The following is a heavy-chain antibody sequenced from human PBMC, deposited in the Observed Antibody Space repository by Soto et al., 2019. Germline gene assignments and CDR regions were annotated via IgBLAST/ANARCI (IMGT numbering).Heavy chain of an antibody. CDR3: AKVWAPDYLIAVAGTDWFDP. J-gene: IGHJ5*02. D-gene: IGHD6-19*01. CDR1: GFAFSSYP. CDR2: ISGRGGST. Sequence: GGPVRPSSPASGFAFSSYPMSWVRRAPKKGIEWVSAISGRGGSTYYADSVKGRFTISRDNSKNTLYLQMNSLRAEDTAVYYCAKVWAPDYLIAVAGTDWFDPWGEGTLVTVSS. V-gene: IGHV3-23*01.